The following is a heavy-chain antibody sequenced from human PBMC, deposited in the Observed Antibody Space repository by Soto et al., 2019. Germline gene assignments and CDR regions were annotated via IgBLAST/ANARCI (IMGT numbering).Heavy chain of an antibody. D-gene: IGHD1-1*01. J-gene: IGHJ4*02. CDR3: ARVVGYAAEY. CDR2: ISSNSRII. CDR1: GFTFSDYY. V-gene: IGHV3-11*01. Sequence: QVQPVESGGGLVKPGGSLRLSCAASGFTFSDYYMTWIRQAPGKGLEWVSHISSNSRIIFYSDSVKGRFTISRDNAKNSLYLQMNSLRAEDTAVYYCARVVGYAAEYWGQGTLVTVSS.